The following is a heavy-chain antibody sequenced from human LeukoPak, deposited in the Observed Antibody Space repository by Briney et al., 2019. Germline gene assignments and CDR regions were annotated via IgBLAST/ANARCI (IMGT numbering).Heavy chain of an antibody. CDR2: IWYDGSNK. V-gene: IGHV3-33*01. J-gene: IGHJ4*02. D-gene: IGHD5-24*01. CDR3: ARGPITPLDY. Sequence: GGSLRLSCAASGFTSSSYGMHWVRQAPGKGLEWVAVIWYDGSNKYYADSVKGRFAISRDNSKNTLYLQMNSLRAEDTAVYYCARGPITPLDYWGQGTLVTVSS. CDR1: GFTSSSYG.